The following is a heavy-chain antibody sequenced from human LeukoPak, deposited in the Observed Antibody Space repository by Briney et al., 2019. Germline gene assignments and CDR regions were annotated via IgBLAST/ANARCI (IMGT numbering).Heavy chain of an antibody. CDR2: IYPGDSDT. CDR3: ARHLSNMEGTYHFDY. V-gene: IGHV5-51*01. J-gene: IGHJ4*02. D-gene: IGHD1-14*01. CDR1: GYSFTSYW. Sequence: GESLKISCKGSGYSFTSYWIGWVRQMPGKGLEWMGIIYPGDSDTRYSPSFQGQVTISADKSISTAYLQWSSLKASDTAMYYCARHLSNMEGTYHFDYWGQGTLVTVSS.